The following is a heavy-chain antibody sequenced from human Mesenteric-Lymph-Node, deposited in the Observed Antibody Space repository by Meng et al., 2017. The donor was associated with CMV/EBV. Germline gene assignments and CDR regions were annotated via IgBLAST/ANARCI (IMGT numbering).Heavy chain of an antibody. J-gene: IGHJ3*01. CDR2: ITTSGGST. D-gene: IGHD1-26*01. CDR1: GFTFSNHA. CDR3: TKLYGGSYYGYSGN. Sequence: GESLKISCAASGFTFSNHAMTWVRQAPGKGLEWVSAITTSGGSTYYADSVKGRFTISRDNFKNMLYLQMNSLRAEDTAVYYCTKLYGGSYYGYSGNWGQGTMVTVSS. V-gene: IGHV3-23*01.